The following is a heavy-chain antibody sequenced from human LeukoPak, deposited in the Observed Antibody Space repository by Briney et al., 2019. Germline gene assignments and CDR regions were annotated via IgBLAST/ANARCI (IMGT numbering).Heavy chain of an antibody. CDR3: ARGLVVLAATSWAFDI. D-gene: IGHD2-15*01. V-gene: IGHV1-8*01. J-gene: IGHJ3*02. CDR1: GYTFTTYD. CDR2: MNPNSGNT. Sequence: ASVKVSCKASGYTFTTYDINWVRQATGQGREWMVWMNPNSGNTGYAQKFQGRVTMTRNTSISTAYMELSSLRSEDTPVYYCARGLVVLAATSWAFDIWGHGRMVTVSS.